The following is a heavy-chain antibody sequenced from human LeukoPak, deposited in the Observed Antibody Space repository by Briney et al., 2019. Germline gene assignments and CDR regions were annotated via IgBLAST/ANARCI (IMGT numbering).Heavy chain of an antibody. J-gene: IGHJ5*02. D-gene: IGHD6-19*01. CDR3: ARDFSSSGWYWFDP. CDR1: GFTFSSYG. CDR2: IKQDGSEK. V-gene: IGHV3-7*01. Sequence: PGGSLRLSCAASGFTFSSYGMSWVRQAPGKGLEWVGNIKQDGSEKYYVDSVKGRFTISRDNAKKSLYLQMNSLRAEDTAVYYCARDFSSSGWYWFDPWGQGTLVTVSS.